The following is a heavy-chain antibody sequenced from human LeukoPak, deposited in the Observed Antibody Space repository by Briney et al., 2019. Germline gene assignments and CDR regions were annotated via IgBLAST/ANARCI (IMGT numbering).Heavy chain of an antibody. CDR3: AWGGDYSDF. Sequence: GGSLRLSCSASGFTFSDAWMGWVRQAPGKGLDWVGRIKSKANGETTHFAAPVKGRFTISRDDSKNTLYLQMNGLKTEDTAVYYCAWGGDYSDFRGRGTLVTVSS. J-gene: IGHJ4*02. CDR2: IKSKANGETT. V-gene: IGHV3-15*01. D-gene: IGHD3-16*01. CDR1: GFTFSDAW.